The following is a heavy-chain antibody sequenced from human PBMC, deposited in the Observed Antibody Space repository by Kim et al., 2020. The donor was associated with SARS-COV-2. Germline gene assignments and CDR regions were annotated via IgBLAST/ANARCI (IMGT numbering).Heavy chain of an antibody. D-gene: IGHD1-7*01. CDR3: ARGFWNYVTGLVLD. Sequence: GGSLRLSCAASGFTFSSYSMNWVRQAPGKGLEWVSSISSSSSYIYYADSVKGRFTISRDNAKNSLYLQMNSLRAEDTAVYYCARGFWNYVTGLVLDWGQGTLVTVSS. CDR1: GFTFSSYS. CDR2: ISSSSSYI. J-gene: IGHJ4*02. V-gene: IGHV3-21*01.